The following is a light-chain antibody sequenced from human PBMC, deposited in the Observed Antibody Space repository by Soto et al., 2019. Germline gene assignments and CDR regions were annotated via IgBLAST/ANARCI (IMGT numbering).Light chain of an antibody. V-gene: IGKV3-20*01. CDR2: DAS. CDR1: QSVSSGY. CDR3: QQYGSSPRT. J-gene: IGKJ1*01. Sequence: EIVLTQSPGTLSLSPGARGTLSCRASQSVSSGYLAWYQQKPGQAPRVLIYDASSRATGIPDRFSGSGSGTDFTLTISRLEPEDVAVYYCQQYGSSPRTFGQGTKVEIK.